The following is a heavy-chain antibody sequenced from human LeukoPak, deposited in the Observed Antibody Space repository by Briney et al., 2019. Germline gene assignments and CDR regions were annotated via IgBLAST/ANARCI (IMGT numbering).Heavy chain of an antibody. J-gene: IGHJ5*02. V-gene: IGHV1-58*02. CDR1: GFTFTSSA. Sequence: SVKVSCKSSGFTFTSSAMQWVRQPRGQRLAGIGWIFVGSGNTNYAQKFQERVTITRDMSTSTAYMELSSLRSEDTAVYYCAAHSSSWLAGWFDPWGQGTLVTVSS. CDR2: IFVGSGNT. D-gene: IGHD6-13*01. CDR3: AAHSSSWLAGWFDP.